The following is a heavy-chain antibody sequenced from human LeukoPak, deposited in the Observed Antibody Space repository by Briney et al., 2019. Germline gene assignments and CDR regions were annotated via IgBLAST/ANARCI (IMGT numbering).Heavy chain of an antibody. Sequence: GGSLRLSCVASGFTFSNCAMHWVRQTPGKGLEYVSGINGNGGSALYANSVKGRFTIPRDNSRHTLYLQMGSLRTEDMGVYYCARAPTVTAESAFGYWGQGTLVTVSS. D-gene: IGHD4-17*01. CDR3: ARAPTVTAESAFGY. V-gene: IGHV3-64*01. CDR1: GFTFSNCA. J-gene: IGHJ4*02. CDR2: INGNGGSA.